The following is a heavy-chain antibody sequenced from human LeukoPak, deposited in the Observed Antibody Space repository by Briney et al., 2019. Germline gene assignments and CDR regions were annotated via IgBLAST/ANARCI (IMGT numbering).Heavy chain of an antibody. D-gene: IGHD1-26*01. J-gene: IGHJ4*02. CDR2: MNPNSGNT. Sequence: ASVKVSCKASGYTFTSYDINWVRQATGQGLEWMGWMNPNSGNTGYAQKFQGKVTMTRNTSISTAYMELSSQRSEDTAVYDCARGGSYYAYTRFFDYLGQGRLVTVSS. V-gene: IGHV1-8*01. CDR1: GYTFTSYD. CDR3: ARGGSYYAYTRFFDY.